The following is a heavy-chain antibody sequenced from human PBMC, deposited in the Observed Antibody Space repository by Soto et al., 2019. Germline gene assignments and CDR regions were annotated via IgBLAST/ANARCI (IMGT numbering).Heavy chain of an antibody. CDR1: GYTFTGYY. V-gene: IGHV1-2*04. Sequence: ASVKVSCKASGYTFTGYYMHWVRQAPGQGLEWMGWINPNSGGTNYAQKLQGWVTMTRDTSISTAYMELSRLRSDDTAVYYCAREAIRQDGVHSADMDVWGQGTTVTVSS. CDR3: AREAIRQDGVHSADMDV. J-gene: IGHJ6*02. D-gene: IGHD2-15*01. CDR2: INPNSGGT.